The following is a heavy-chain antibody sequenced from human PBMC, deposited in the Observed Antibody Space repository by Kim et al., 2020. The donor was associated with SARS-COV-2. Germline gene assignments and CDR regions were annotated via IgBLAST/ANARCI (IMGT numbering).Heavy chain of an antibody. CDR2: INHSGST. D-gene: IGHD6-13*01. Sequence: SETLSLTCAVYGGSFSGYYWSWIRQPPGKGLEWIGEINHSGSTNYNPSLKSRVTISVDTSKNQFSLKLSSVTAAHTAVYYCARVRSSRFIIFYYYGMDVWGQGTTVTVSS. J-gene: IGHJ6*02. CDR3: ARVRSSRFIIFYYYGMDV. V-gene: IGHV4-34*01. CDR1: GGSFSGYY.